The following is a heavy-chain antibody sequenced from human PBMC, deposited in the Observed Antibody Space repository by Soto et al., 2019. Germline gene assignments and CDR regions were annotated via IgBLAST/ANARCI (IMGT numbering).Heavy chain of an antibody. CDR1: GGSISSKY. V-gene: IGHV4-59*01. CDR3: ARGFGAAGNWWFDP. Sequence: SETLSLTCAVSGGSISSKYWSWIRQPPGKGLEWIGYIYYSGSTNYNPSLKSRVTISVDTSKNQFSLRLTSVTTADTAVYYCARGFGAAGNWWFDPWGQGTMVTVS. D-gene: IGHD6-13*01. CDR2: IYYSGST. J-gene: IGHJ5*02.